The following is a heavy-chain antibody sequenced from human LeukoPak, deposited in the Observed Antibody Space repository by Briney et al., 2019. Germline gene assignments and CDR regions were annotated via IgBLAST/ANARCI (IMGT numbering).Heavy chain of an antibody. CDR3: ARSNPHYYYGMDV. CDR1: GDSIGTYY. CDR2: MYYSGST. J-gene: IGHJ6*02. V-gene: IGHV4-59*01. Sequence: SETLSLTCTVSGDSIGTYYWSWIRRPPGKGLEWIGYMYYSGSTNYNPSLKGRVTISTDTSKNQFSLKLTSVTAADTAIYYCARSNPHYYYGMDVWGQGTTVTVSS.